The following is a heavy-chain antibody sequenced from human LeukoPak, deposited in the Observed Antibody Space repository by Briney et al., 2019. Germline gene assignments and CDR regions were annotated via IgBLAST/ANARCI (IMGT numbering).Heavy chain of an antibody. CDR2: IYYTGSS. J-gene: IGHJ4*02. D-gene: IGHD6-13*01. Sequence: SETLSLTCTVSGASISGYYWNWIRQPPGKGLEWIGYIYYTGSSYYNPSLKSRVTISVDMSKNQFSLKLSSVTAADTAVYYCARLRDSNNWYAVDYWGQGTLVTVSS. V-gene: IGHV4-59*01. CDR3: ARLRDSNNWYAVDY. CDR1: GASISGYY.